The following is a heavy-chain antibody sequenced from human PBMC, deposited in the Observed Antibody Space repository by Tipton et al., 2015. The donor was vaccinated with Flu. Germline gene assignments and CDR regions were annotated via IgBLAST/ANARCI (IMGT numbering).Heavy chain of an antibody. CDR2: IYYSGST. D-gene: IGHD3/OR15-3a*01. CDR3: ARDSPDWGFDY. CDR1: GGSISSYY. Sequence: LRLSCTVSGGSISSYYWSWIRQPPGKGLEWIGYIYYSGSTNYNPSLKSRVTISVDTSKNLFSLKLSSVTAADTAVYYCARDSPDWGFDYWGQGTLVTVSS. V-gene: IGHV4-59*01. J-gene: IGHJ4*02.